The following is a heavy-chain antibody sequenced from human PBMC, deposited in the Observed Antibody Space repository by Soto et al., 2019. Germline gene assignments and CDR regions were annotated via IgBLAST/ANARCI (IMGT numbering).Heavy chain of an antibody. J-gene: IGHJ4*02. CDR1: GFTFSSFA. V-gene: IGHV3-23*01. D-gene: IGHD1-26*01. Sequence: PGRSLRLSCAASGFTFSSFAMSRVSQAPGRGLEWVSAISGSGGSTYYADSVKGRFTISRDNSKNTLYLQMNSLRAEDTAVYYCAKYEWELLLDYWGQGTLVTVSS. CDR2: ISGSGGST. CDR3: AKYEWELLLDY.